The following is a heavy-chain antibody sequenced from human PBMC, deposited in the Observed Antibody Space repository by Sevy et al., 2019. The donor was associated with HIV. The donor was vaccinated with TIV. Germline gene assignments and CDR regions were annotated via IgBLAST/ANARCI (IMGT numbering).Heavy chain of an antibody. D-gene: IGHD5-18*01. J-gene: IGHJ4*02. V-gene: IGHV3-33*01. CDR2: RCYDGNYK. CDR1: GFTFSIYG. Sequence: GGSLRLSCAASGFTFSIYGMHWVRLAPGKGLEWVALRCYDGNYKDYADSVKGRFTISRDKSRSTLYLEMNSLRAEDTAVYYCAAAAPVDPAMVGNFDHWGQGALVTVSS. CDR3: AAAAPVDPAMVGNFDH.